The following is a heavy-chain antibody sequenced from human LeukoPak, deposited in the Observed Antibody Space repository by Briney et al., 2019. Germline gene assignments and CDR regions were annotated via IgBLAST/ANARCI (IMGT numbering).Heavy chain of an antibody. CDR3: VRDHQWTFDI. Sequence: GGSLRLSCTASGFTFSSFSMNWVRQAPGKGLEWLPYISSSGSPKYDADSVKGRFTISRDNAKSSLHLQMNSLRAEDTAVYYCVRDHQWTFDIWGQGTMVTVSS. CDR1: GFTFSSFS. CDR2: ISSSGSPK. V-gene: IGHV3-48*04. J-gene: IGHJ3*02. D-gene: IGHD6-19*01.